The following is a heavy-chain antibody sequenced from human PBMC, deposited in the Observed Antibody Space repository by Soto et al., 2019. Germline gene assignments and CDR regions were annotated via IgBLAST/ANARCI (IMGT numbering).Heavy chain of an antibody. CDR1: GGSISSGGYS. CDR2: IYPRGST. J-gene: IGHJ4*02. CDR3: ARGMTTVTTLDY. D-gene: IGHD4-4*01. V-gene: IGHV4-30-2*01. Sequence: LQLQESGSGLVKPSQTLSLTCAVSGGSISSGGYSCSWIRQPPGKGLEWIGYIYPRGSTYYNPSLKFRVTISVDSSKNQFSLKLSSVTAADTAVYYCARGMTTVTTLDYWGQGTLVTVSS.